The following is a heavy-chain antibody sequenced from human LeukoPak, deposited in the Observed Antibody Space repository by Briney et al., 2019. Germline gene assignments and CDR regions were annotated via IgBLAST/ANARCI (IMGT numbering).Heavy chain of an antibody. J-gene: IGHJ3*02. Sequence: SETLSLTCAVYGGSFSDYYWSWIRQPPGKGLEWIGEINHSGSTNYNPSLKSRVTISVHTSKNQFSLKLSSVTAADTAVYYCARDLAYITPRYNAFDIWGQGTMVTVSS. V-gene: IGHV4-34*01. CDR1: GGSFSDYY. D-gene: IGHD4-23*01. CDR2: INHSGST. CDR3: ARDLAYITPRYNAFDI.